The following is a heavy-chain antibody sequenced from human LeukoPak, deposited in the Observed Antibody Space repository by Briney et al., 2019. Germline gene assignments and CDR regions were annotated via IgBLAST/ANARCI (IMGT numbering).Heavy chain of an antibody. Sequence: GASVKVSCKVSGYTLTELSMHWVRQAPGKGLEWMGGFDPEDGETIYAQKFQGRVTTTEDTSTDTAYMELSSLRSEDTAVYYCATAEPGIAAAGNDWFDPWGQGTLVTVSS. CDR3: ATAEPGIAAAGNDWFDP. J-gene: IGHJ5*02. CDR1: GYTLTELS. V-gene: IGHV1-24*01. D-gene: IGHD6-13*01. CDR2: FDPEDGET.